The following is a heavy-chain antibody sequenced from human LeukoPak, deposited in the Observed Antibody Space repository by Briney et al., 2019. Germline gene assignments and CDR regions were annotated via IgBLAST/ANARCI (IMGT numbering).Heavy chain of an antibody. V-gene: IGHV1-46*01. CDR2: TYPRDGST. Sequence: ASVKVSCKASGYTFTSNCIHWVRQAPGQGLEWMGMTYPRDGSTSYAQKFQGGVTVTRDTSTSTVHMELSGLRSEDTAVYYCARDQEGFDYWGQGTLVTVSS. J-gene: IGHJ4*02. CDR1: GYTFTSNC. CDR3: ARDQEGFDY.